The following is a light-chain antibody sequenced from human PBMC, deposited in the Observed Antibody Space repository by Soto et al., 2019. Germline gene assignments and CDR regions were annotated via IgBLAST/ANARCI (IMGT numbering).Light chain of an antibody. CDR1: SSDVGGYNY. CDR2: DVS. CDR3: SSYTTSRTLV. J-gene: IGLJ1*01. V-gene: IGLV2-14*03. Sequence: QSALTQPASVSGSPGQSITISCTGTSSDVGGYNYVSWYQQHPGKVPKLMIFDVSNRPSGVSNRFSGSKSGNTASLTISGLQAEDEADYYCSSYTTSRTLVFGPGTKVTVL.